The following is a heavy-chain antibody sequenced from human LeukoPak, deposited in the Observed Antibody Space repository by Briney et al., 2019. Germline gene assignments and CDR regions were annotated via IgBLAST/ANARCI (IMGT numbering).Heavy chain of an antibody. D-gene: IGHD2-2*01. V-gene: IGHV3-74*01. J-gene: IGHJ6*03. Sequence: PGGSLRLSCAVSGFTFRSYWMHWVRQVPGKGLVWVSQIDNDGSLTNYADSVKGRFTISRDNAKNTVYLQMSGLRVDDTAVYFCARDGVYCSSTSCLNYYYYYMDVWGKGTTVTVSS. CDR1: GFTFRSYW. CDR3: ARDGVYCSSTSCLNYYYYYMDV. CDR2: IDNDGSLT.